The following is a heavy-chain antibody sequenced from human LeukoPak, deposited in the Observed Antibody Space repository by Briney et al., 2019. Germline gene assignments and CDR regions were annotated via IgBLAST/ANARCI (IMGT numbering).Heavy chain of an antibody. Sequence: SETLSLTCTVSGGSISSYYWGWIRQPPGKGLEWIGSIYYSGSTYYNPSLKSRVTISVDTSKNQFSLKLSSVTAADTAVYYCARDLYGSGSYPDYWGQGTLVTVSS. CDR1: GGSISSYY. V-gene: IGHV4-39*07. CDR3: ARDLYGSGSYPDY. J-gene: IGHJ4*02. CDR2: IYYSGST. D-gene: IGHD3-10*01.